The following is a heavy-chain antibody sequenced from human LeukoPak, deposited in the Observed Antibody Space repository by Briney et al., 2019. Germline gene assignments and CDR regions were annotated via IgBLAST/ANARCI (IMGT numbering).Heavy chain of an antibody. D-gene: IGHD3-10*01. CDR2: ISGSGTAT. Sequence: GGSLRLSCAASGFTFSTYAMSWVRQAPGKGLEWVSAISGSGTATYYADSVKGRFAISRDTSKNTLYLQMNSLRAEDTAVYYCAKVGPSLVRGLIRGGARYYYNYMDVWGKGTTVTISS. J-gene: IGHJ6*03. CDR1: GFTFSTYA. CDR3: AKVGPSLVRGLIRGGARYYYNYMDV. V-gene: IGHV3-23*01.